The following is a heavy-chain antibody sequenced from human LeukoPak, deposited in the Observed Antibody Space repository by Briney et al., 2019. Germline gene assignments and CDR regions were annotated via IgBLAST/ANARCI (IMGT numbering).Heavy chain of an antibody. J-gene: IGHJ3*02. Sequence: GESLKISCKGSGYSFTSYWIGWVRQMPGKGLEWMGIIYPGDSDTRYGPSFQGQVTISADKSISTAYLQWSSLKASDTAMYYCASRRSYDSSGYDAFDIWGQGTMVTVSS. D-gene: IGHD3-22*01. CDR2: IYPGDSDT. CDR3: ASRRSYDSSGYDAFDI. CDR1: GYSFTSYW. V-gene: IGHV5-51*01.